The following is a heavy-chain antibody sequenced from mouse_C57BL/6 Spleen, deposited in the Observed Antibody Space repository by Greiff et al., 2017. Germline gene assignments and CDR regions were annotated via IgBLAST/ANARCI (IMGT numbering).Heavy chain of an antibody. V-gene: IGHV1-72*01. Sequence: VQLQQPGAELVKPGASVKLSCKASGYTFTSYWMHWVTQRPGRGLGWIGRIDPNSGGTKYNEKFKSKATLTVDKPSSTAYMQLSSLTSEDSAVYYCARGAYGSSKHYYAMDDWGQGTSVTVSS. CDR3: ARGAYGSSKHYYAMDD. CDR1: GYTFTSYW. J-gene: IGHJ4*01. CDR2: IDPNSGGT. D-gene: IGHD1-1*01.